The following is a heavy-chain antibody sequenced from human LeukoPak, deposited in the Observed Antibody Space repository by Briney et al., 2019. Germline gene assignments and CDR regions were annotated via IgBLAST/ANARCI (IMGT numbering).Heavy chain of an antibody. CDR3: AKAPSPVLRFLEWLNGIDY. CDR2: ISGSGGST. V-gene: IGHV3-23*01. CDR1: GFTFSSYA. D-gene: IGHD3-3*01. J-gene: IGHJ4*02. Sequence: TGGSLRLSCAAPGFTFSSYAMSWVRQAPGKGLEWVSAISGSGGSTYYADSVKGRFTISRDNSKNTLYLQMNSLRAEDTAVYYCAKAPSPVLRFLEWLNGIDYWGQGTLVTVSS.